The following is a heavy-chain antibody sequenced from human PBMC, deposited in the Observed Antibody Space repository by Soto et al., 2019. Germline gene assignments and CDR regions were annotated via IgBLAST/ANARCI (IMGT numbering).Heavy chain of an antibody. V-gene: IGHV5-51*01. CDR2: IYPGDSDR. CDR1: GYTCDNYW. D-gene: IGHD1-26*01. Sequence: GESLKISCKGSGYTCDNYWSGWVRQMPGKGLEWMAIIYPGDSDRRYSPSFQGQVTISADQSISTAYLQWSSLKASDTANYYCVRYRSRDYYYGMDVWGQGTTVTVSS. CDR3: VRYRSRDYYYGMDV. J-gene: IGHJ6*02.